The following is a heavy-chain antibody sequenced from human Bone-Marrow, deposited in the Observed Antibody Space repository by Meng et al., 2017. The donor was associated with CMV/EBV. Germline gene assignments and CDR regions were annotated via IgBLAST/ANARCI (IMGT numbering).Heavy chain of an antibody. CDR2: ISGSSSTI. V-gene: IGHV3-48*04. CDR1: GFTFSSYS. J-gene: IGHJ6*02. Sequence: GESLKISCAASGFTFSSYSMNWVRQAPGKGLEWVSYISGSSSTIYYADSVKGRFTISRDNAKNSLYLQMNSLRAEDTAVYYCARVRPEHDYYYGMDVWGQGTTVTVSS. CDR3: ARVRPEHDYYYGMDV.